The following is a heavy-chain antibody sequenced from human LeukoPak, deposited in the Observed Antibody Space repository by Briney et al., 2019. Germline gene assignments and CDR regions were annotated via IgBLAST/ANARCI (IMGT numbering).Heavy chain of an antibody. Sequence: GGSLRLSCAASGFTFDTYSMDWVRQAPGKGLEWVSSISSRSTYIYYADSVKGRFTISRDNANNSLHLQMNSLRAEDTAVYYCAQDKSGSYDRYMDVWGTGTTVTVSS. V-gene: IGHV3-21*01. CDR2: ISSRSTYI. J-gene: IGHJ6*03. CDR1: GFTFDTYS. CDR3: AQDKSGSYDRYMDV. D-gene: IGHD1-26*01.